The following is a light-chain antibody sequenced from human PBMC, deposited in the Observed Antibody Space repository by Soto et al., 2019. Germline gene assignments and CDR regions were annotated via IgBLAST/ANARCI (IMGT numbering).Light chain of an antibody. CDR2: KAS. V-gene: IGKV1-5*03. Sequence: DIQMTQSTSTLSDSVGDRVTITCRASQSISSWLAWYQQKPGKAPKLLIYKASSLESGVPSRFSGSGSGTEFTLTISSLQPDDFATYYCQQYNSYPWTFGQGSKVDVK. J-gene: IGKJ1*01. CDR1: QSISSW. CDR3: QQYNSYPWT.